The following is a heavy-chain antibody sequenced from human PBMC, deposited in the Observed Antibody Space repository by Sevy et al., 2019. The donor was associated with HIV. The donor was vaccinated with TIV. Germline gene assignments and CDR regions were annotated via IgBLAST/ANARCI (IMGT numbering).Heavy chain of an antibody. CDR2: IYYSGST. V-gene: IGHV4-59*02. J-gene: IGHJ4*02. Sequence: SETLSLTCTVSGGSVTTHYWSWIRQSPGKGLEWIGYIYYSGSTNYNPSLKSRVTISVDTSKNQFSLKLSSVTAADTAVYYCARVGVVPAAPIDYWGQGTLVTVSS. CDR1: GGSVTTHY. D-gene: IGHD2-2*01. CDR3: ARVGVVPAAPIDY.